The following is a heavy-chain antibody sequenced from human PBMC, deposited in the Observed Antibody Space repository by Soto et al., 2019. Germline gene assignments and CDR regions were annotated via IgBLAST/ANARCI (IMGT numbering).Heavy chain of an antibody. D-gene: IGHD3-3*01. CDR1: GFTFSSYA. V-gene: IGHV3-30-3*01. Sequence: PGGSLRLSCAASGFTFSSYAMHWVRQAPGKGLEWAAVISYDGSNKYYADSVKGRFTISRDNSKNTLYLQMNSLRAEDTAVYYCASYDFWSGLGVYYFDYWGQGTLVTVSS. J-gene: IGHJ4*02. CDR2: ISYDGSNK. CDR3: ASYDFWSGLGVYYFDY.